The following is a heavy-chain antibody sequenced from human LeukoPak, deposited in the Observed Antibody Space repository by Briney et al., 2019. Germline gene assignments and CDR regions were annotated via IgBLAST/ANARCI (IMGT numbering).Heavy chain of an antibody. CDR2: IYYSGST. D-gene: IGHD2-15*01. J-gene: IGHJ5*02. Sequence: SETLSLTCTVSGGSISSYYWSWIRQPPGKGLGWIGYIYYSGSTNYNPSLKSRVTISVDTSKNQFSLKLSSVTAADTAVYYCARDSGGIWFDPWGQGTLVTVSS. CDR3: ARDSGGIWFDP. CDR1: GGSISSYY. V-gene: IGHV4-59*01.